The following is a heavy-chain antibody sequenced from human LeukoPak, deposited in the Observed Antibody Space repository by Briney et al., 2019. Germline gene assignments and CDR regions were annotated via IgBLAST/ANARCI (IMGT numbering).Heavy chain of an antibody. CDR1: GGSISSGGYY. J-gene: IGHJ4*02. D-gene: IGHD6-13*01. V-gene: IGHV4-31*03. CDR3: ATLNGDSSSWYEDPHFDY. Sequence: PSETLSRTCTVSGGSISSGGYYWSWIRQHPGKGLEWIGYIYYSGSTYYNPSRKSRVTISLDTCKNQFCLKLSSVTAADTAVYYCATLNGDSSSWYEDPHFDYWGQGTLVTVSS. CDR2: IYYSGST.